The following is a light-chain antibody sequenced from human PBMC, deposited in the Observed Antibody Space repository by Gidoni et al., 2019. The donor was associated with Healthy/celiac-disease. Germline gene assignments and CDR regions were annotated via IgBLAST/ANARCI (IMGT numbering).Light chain of an antibody. CDR1: QSISSY. J-gene: IGKJ2*01. V-gene: IGKV1-39*01. Sequence: DIQMTQSPSSLSASVGDRVTITCRASQSISSYLNWYQQKPGKAPKLLIYAASSLQSMVPSRFSGSGSETEFTLNISSLQPEDVATYYCQQSYSTXLTFXQXTKLEIK. CDR2: AAS. CDR3: QQSYSTXLT.